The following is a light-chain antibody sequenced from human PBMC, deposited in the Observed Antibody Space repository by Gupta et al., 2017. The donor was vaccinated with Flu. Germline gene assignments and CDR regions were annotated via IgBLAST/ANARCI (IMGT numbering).Light chain of an antibody. CDR3: QQRSNWQT. CDR2: DAS. Sequence: PGERATLSCKSNQDINTYVAWYQHKPGQAPRLLIYDASKRATGIPARFSGRGSGTDFTLTINSLEPEDFAMYYCQQRSNWQTFGGGTKVE. CDR1: QDINTY. J-gene: IGKJ4*01. V-gene: IGKV3-11*01.